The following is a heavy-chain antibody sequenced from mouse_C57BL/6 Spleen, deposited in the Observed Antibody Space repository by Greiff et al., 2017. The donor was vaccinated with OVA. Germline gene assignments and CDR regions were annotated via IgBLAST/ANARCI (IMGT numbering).Heavy chain of an antibody. CDR1: GYSFTDYN. D-gene: IGHD2-2*01. J-gene: IGHJ3*01. V-gene: IGHV1-39*01. CDR3: ARWRGYDGFAY. CDR2: INPNYGTT. Sequence: EVQLQQSGPELVKPGASVKISCKASGYSFTDYNMHWVKQSTGQSLEWIGVINPNYGTTSYNQKFKGQATLTVDQSSSTAYMQLNSLTSEDSAVYYCARWRGYDGFAYWGQGTLVTVSA.